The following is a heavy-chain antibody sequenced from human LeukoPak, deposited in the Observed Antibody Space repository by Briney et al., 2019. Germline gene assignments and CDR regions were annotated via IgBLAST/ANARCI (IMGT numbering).Heavy chain of an antibody. CDR3: ARAYSSSWYFNWFDP. V-gene: IGHV4-39*07. D-gene: IGHD6-13*01. Sequence: PSETLSLTCTVSGGSIRSTSYYWGWIRQPPGKGLEWIGSISYSGSTYYNPSLKSRVTISVDTSKNQFSLKLSSVTAADTAVYFCARAYSSSWYFNWFDPWGQGTQVTVSS. CDR2: ISYSGST. J-gene: IGHJ5*02. CDR1: GGSIRSTSYY.